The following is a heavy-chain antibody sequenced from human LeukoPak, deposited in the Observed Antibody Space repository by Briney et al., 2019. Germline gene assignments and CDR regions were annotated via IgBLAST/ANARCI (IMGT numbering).Heavy chain of an antibody. CDR3: AKDRAQQLVLDF. CDR2: ISSSGSTK. J-gene: IGHJ4*02. Sequence: GGSLRLSCAASGFTFSSYEMNWVRQAPGKGLEWVSYISSSGSTKYYADSVKGRITISRDNAKNSLYLQMNSLSAEDTAVYYCAKDRAQQLVLDFWGQGTLVTVSS. V-gene: IGHV3-48*03. CDR1: GFTFSSYE. D-gene: IGHD6-13*01.